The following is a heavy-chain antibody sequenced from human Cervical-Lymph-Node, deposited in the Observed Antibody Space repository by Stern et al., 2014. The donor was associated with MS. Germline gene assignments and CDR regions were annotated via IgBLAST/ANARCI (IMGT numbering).Heavy chain of an antibody. CDR1: GFTFSSYG. CDR3: ARDPTHCGGDCYSTALFDY. Sequence: VQLVESGGGVVQPGRSLRLSCAASGFTFSSYGMHWVRQAPGKGLAWVAVIWYDGSNKYYADSVKGRFTISRDNSKNTLYLQMNSLRAEDTAVYYCARDPTHCGGDCYSTALFDYWGQGTLVTVSS. D-gene: IGHD2-21*02. CDR2: IWYDGSNK. V-gene: IGHV3-33*01. J-gene: IGHJ4*02.